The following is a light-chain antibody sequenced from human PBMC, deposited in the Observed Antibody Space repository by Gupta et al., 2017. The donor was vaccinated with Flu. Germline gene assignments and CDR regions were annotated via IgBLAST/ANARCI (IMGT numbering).Light chain of an antibody. CDR2: TSS. V-gene: IGKV1-39*01. CDR3: QHTDSSPWT. CDR1: QSISTN. J-gene: IGKJ1*01. Sequence: PSSLSASVGDSVTISCRASQSISTNLCWYQQKPGKAPKLLISTSSNLQSGVPSRFSGSGSGADFTLSIRRLQPEDIATYYCQHTDSSPWTFGQGTKVEI.